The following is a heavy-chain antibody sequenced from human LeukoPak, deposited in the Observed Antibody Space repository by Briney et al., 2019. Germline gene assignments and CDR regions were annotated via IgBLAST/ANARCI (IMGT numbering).Heavy chain of an antibody. J-gene: IGHJ4*02. CDR2: IKHDGSAK. Sequence: GGPLRLSCAASGFTFSSYWMSWVRQAPGKGLEWVAYIKHDGSAKNYVDSVKGRFTISRDNAKNSLYLQMSSLRAEDTAMYYCARDYFKDYWGQGTLVTVSS. D-gene: IGHD2/OR15-2a*01. V-gene: IGHV3-7*01. CDR3: ARDYFKDY. CDR1: GFTFSSYW.